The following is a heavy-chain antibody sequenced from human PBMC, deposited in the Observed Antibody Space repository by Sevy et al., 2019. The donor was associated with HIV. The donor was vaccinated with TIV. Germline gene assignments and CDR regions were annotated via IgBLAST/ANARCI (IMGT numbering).Heavy chain of an antibody. CDR3: ANSRGRYEGSSWLYYYYLMDV. CDR1: GFTFSRYG. J-gene: IGHJ6*02. CDR2: ISSDGSDK. V-gene: IGHV3-30*18. D-gene: IGHD6-13*01. Sequence: GGSLRLSCAAAGFTFSRYGMHWARQAPGKGLEWVAVISSDGSDKEYAESVKGRFTVSRDNSKDTVYLQMNSLRLEDTAIYYCANSRGRYEGSSWLYYYYLMDVWGQGPTVTVSS.